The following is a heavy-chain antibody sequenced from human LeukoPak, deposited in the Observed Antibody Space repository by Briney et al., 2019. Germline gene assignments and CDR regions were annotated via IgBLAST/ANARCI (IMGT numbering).Heavy chain of an antibody. CDR3: ARVPRATAGAGGAYY. CDR2: ISAYNGNT. CDR1: GYTFTSYG. Sequence: ASVKVSCKASGYTFTSYGISWVRQAPGQELEWMGWISAYNGNTNYAQKLQGRVTMPTDTSTSTAYMELRSLRSDDTAVYYCARVPRATAGAGGAYYWGQGTLVTVSS. V-gene: IGHV1-18*01. D-gene: IGHD5-12*01. J-gene: IGHJ4*02.